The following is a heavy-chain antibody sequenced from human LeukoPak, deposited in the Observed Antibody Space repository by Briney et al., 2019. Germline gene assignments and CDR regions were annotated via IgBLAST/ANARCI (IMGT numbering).Heavy chain of an antibody. CDR3: ARFGDSGDYFDY. Sequence: PGGSLRLSCAASGFTFSSYAMSWVRQAPGKGLEWVSAISGSGGSTYYADSVKGRFTISRGNSKNTLYLQMNSLRAEDTAVYYCARFGDSGDYFDYWGQGTLVTVSS. CDR1: GFTFSSYA. D-gene: IGHD4-17*01. J-gene: IGHJ4*02. V-gene: IGHV3-23*01. CDR2: ISGSGGST.